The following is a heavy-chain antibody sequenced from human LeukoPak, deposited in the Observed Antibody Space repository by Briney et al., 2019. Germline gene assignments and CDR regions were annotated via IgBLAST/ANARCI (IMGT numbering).Heavy chain of an antibody. Sequence: ASVKVSCKASGGTFTSYAISWVRQAPGQGREWMGGLIPIFGTASYAQKFQGRVTITADESTSTDYMELSSLRSEDTAVYYCARGLPPGYYDSSTYYYYGMDVWGQGTTVTVSS. D-gene: IGHD3-22*01. CDR2: LIPIFGTA. CDR3: ARGLPPGYYDSSTYYYYGMDV. CDR1: GGTFTSYA. J-gene: IGHJ6*02. V-gene: IGHV1-69*01.